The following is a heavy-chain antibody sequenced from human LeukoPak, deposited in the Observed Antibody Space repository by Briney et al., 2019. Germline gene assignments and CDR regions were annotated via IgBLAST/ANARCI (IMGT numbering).Heavy chain of an antibody. CDR2: ISSSSSYI. V-gene: IGHV3-21*01. J-gene: IGHJ5*02. CDR3: AREVIVGATSTFDP. Sequence: GGSLRLSCAASGFTFSSYSMNWVRQAPGKGLEWASSISSSSSYIYYADSVKGRFTISRDNAKNSLYLQMNSLRAEDTAVYYCAREVIVGATSTFDPWGQGTLVTVSS. CDR1: GFTFSSYS. D-gene: IGHD1-26*01.